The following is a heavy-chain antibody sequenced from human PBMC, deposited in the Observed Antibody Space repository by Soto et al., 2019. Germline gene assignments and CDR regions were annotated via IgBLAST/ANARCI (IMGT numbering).Heavy chain of an antibody. D-gene: IGHD6-19*01. J-gene: IGHJ4*02. CDR2: ISYDGSNK. Sequence: SLRLSCAASGFTCSFCAMNWVRQAPGKGLEWVAVISYDGSNKYYADSVKGRFTISRDNSKNTLYLQMNSLKTEDTAVYYCTTELSVAGTFEDYWGQGTLVTVSS. CDR3: TTELSVAGTFEDY. V-gene: IGHV3-30*03. CDR1: GFTCSFCA.